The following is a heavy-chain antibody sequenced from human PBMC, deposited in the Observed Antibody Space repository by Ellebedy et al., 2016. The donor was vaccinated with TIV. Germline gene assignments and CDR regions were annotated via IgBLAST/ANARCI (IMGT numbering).Heavy chain of an antibody. Sequence: GGSLRLSCAASGFTFTDYSINWVRQAPGKGLEWVSSISSSSGYIYYADSVRGRFTISRDNAKNSGHLQMNSLRTEDTAVYYCARVRFGDTAVDYWGQGTLVTVSS. CDR2: ISSSSGYI. CDR1: GFTFTDYS. J-gene: IGHJ4*03. CDR3: ARVRFGDTAVDY. D-gene: IGHD2-21*01. V-gene: IGHV3-21*01.